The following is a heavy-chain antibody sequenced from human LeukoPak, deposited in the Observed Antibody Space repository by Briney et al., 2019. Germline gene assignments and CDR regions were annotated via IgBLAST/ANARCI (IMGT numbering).Heavy chain of an antibody. CDR3: ARESHAGYCSSTSCSDAFDI. Sequence: SETLSLTCTVSGGSMSSYYWSWIRQPPGKGLEWIGYIYYSGSTNYNPSLKSRVTISVDTSKNQFSLKLTSVTAADTAVYYCARESHAGYCSSTSCSDAFDIWGQGTMVTVSS. V-gene: IGHV4-59*01. CDR2: IYYSGST. D-gene: IGHD2-2*01. CDR1: GGSMSSYY. J-gene: IGHJ3*02.